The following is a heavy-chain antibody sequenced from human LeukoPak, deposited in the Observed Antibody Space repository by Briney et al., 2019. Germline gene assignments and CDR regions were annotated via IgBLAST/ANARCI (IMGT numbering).Heavy chain of an antibody. D-gene: IGHD4-23*01. J-gene: IGHJ4*02. V-gene: IGHV3-53*01. CDR2: IYSGDNT. Sequence: PGGSLRLSCAASGFTVSSNYMSWVRQAPGKGLEWVSVIYSGDNTYYADPVKGRFTISRDNSKNTLYLQMNSLRAEDTAVYYCARLSYGGFDCWGQGTLVTVSS. CDR3: ARLSYGGFDC. CDR1: GFTVSSNY.